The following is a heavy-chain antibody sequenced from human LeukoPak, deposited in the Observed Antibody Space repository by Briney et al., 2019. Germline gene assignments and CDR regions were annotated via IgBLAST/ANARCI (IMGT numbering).Heavy chain of an antibody. J-gene: IGHJ4*02. CDR2: ISSSSSYI. CDR1: GFTFSSYS. CDR3: ARGGRDTIHGY. V-gene: IGHV3-21*01. D-gene: IGHD3-16*01. Sequence: GGCLRLSCAASGFTFSSYSMNWVRQAPAEGLEGVSAISSSSSYIDYADSVKGSFTISRDNAKNSMYLQMNSLRAEDTAVYYCARGGRDTIHGYWGQGTLVSVSS.